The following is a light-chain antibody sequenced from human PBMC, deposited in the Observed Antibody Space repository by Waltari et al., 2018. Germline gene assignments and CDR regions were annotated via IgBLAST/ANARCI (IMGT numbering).Light chain of an antibody. V-gene: IGLV3-25*03. CDR2: KNN. CDR3: QSIAKSVTI. J-gene: IGLJ2*01. CDR1: GLPQAF. Sequence: SYELTQPPSMSVSPGQTARIPCSGDGLPQAFVYWYQQKPGQAPLLVMYKNNERPSGIPERFSGSGSGRTVTLTISGVRAEDEADYFCQSIAKSVTIFGGGTKLTVL.